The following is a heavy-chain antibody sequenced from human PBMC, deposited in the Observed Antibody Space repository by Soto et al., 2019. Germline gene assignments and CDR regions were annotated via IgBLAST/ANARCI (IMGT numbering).Heavy chain of an antibody. Sequence: SGGSLRLSCAASGFTFSNAWLSWVRQAPGKGLECVGRIKSKTDGGTTDYTAPVKGRFTISRDDSKNTLYLQMNSLKIEDTAVYYCTTGSTSTKNYWGQGTLVTVSS. J-gene: IGHJ4*02. CDR3: TTGSTSTKNY. CDR2: IKSKTDGGTT. CDR1: GFTFSNAW. V-gene: IGHV3-15*01. D-gene: IGHD6-6*01.